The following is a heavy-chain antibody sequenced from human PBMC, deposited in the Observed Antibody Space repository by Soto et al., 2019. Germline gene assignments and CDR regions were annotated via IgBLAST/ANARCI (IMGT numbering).Heavy chain of an antibody. V-gene: IGHV4-39*01. CDR2: IYYSGST. D-gene: IGHD6-19*01. J-gene: IGHJ4*02. CDR3: AKTGYSSGWHPHYFDY. CDR1: GGSISSSSYY. Sequence: SETLSLTCTVSGGSISSSSYYWGWIRQPPGKGLEWIGSIYYSGSTYYNPSLKSRVTISVDTSKNQFSLKLSSVTAADTAVYYCAKTGYSSGWHPHYFDYWGQGTLVTVSS.